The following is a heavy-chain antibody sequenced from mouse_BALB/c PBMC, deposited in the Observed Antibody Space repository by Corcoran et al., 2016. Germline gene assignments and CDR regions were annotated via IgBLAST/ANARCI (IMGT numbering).Heavy chain of an antibody. CDR3: ASDPSWFAY. V-gene: IGHV9-3-1*01. Sequence: QIKLVQSGPELKKPGETVKVSCKASGYTCTNFGMNWVKQAPGKGLKWMGWINTYTGEPTYADDFKGRFAFSLETSASTAYLQINSLKNEDTATYFCASDPSWFAYWGQGTLVTVSA. CDR2: INTYTGEP. J-gene: IGHJ3*01. CDR1: GYTCTNFG.